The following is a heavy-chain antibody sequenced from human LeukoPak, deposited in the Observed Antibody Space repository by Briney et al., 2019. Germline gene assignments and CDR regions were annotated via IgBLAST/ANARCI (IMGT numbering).Heavy chain of an antibody. D-gene: IGHD5-18*01. J-gene: IGHJ4*02. CDR2: VDHTGST. CDR3: ARGQKYRYGYTVTELGSGYFDY. CDR1: DDSITMYY. V-gene: IGHV4-59*12. Sequence: SETLSLTCSVSDDSITMYYWTWIRQPPGKGLEWIGYVDHTGSTNFNPSLSGRVSISRDTTKNLFSLRLSSVTAADTAVYFCARGQKYRYGYTVTELGSGYFDYWGQGTLVTVSS.